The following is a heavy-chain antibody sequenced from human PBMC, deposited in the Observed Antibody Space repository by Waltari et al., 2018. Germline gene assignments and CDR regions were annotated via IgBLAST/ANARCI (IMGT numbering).Heavy chain of an antibody. D-gene: IGHD4-17*01. J-gene: IGHJ4*02. CDR3: ARVGGGDLNDQGDYGWSYYFDY. CDR2: IWYDGSNK. CDR1: GFTFSSYG. V-gene: IGHV3-33*01. Sequence: QVQLVESGGGVVQPGRSLRLSCAASGFTFSSYGMRWVRTAPGTGLEWVAVIWYDGSNKYYADSVKGRFTISRDISKNTLYLQMNTLRAEDTAVYYCARVGGGDLNDQGDYGWSYYFDYWGQGTLVTVSS.